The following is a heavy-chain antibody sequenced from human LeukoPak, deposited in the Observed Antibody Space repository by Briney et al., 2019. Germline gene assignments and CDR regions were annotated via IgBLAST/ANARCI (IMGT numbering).Heavy chain of an antibody. D-gene: IGHD3-3*01. CDR1: GGSVSSGSYY. CDR2: IYYSGST. CDR3: ARGTPPNYDFWSGQYYFDY. V-gene: IGHV4-61*01. Sequence: SETLSLTCTVSGGSVSSGSYYWSWIRQPPGKGLVWIGYIYYSGSTNYNPSLKSRVTISVDTSKNQFSLKLSSVTAADTAVYYCARGTPPNYDFWSGQYYFDYWGQGTLVTVSS. J-gene: IGHJ4*02.